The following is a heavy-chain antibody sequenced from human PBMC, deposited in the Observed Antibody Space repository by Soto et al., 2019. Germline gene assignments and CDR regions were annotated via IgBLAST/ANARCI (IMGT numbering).Heavy chain of an antibody. CDR2: ISAYNGNT. V-gene: IGHV1-18*01. CDR1: GYSFTSYG. Sequence: QVQLVQSGAEVKKPGASVKVSCKASGYSFTSYGITWVRQAPGQGLEWMGWISAYNGNTDYAQNLQGRVTMTTDTSTSTAYMELRRLTSDDTAMYYCASGRYSSGWRYDYWGQGTLVTVSS. D-gene: IGHD6-19*01. J-gene: IGHJ4*02. CDR3: ASGRYSSGWRYDY.